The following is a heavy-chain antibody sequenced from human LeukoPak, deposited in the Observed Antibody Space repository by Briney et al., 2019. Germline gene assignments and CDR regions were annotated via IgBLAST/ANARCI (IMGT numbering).Heavy chain of an antibody. D-gene: IGHD3-3*01. Sequence: PGGSLRLSYAASGFTFSSYGMHWVRQAPGKGLEWVAFIRYDGSNKYYADSVKGRFTISRDNSKNTLYLQMNSLRAEDTAVYYCAKDGAFLEWLPKAAFDIWGQGTMVTVSS. J-gene: IGHJ3*02. V-gene: IGHV3-30*02. CDR2: IRYDGSNK. CDR1: GFTFSSYG. CDR3: AKDGAFLEWLPKAAFDI.